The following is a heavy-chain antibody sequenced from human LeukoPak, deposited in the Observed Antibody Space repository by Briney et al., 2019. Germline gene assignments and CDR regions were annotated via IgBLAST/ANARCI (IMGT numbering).Heavy chain of an antibody. CDR1: GFTFSSHW. Sequence: PGGSLRLSCVGPGFTFSSHWMSWVRQAPGRGPEWVANIKQDGSGVDYVESVKGRFTISRDNAKSSLYLQMNSLRAEDTAIYYCERDFIWGQGTPVTVSS. D-gene: IGHD3-10*01. CDR2: IKQDGSGV. CDR3: ERDFI. V-gene: IGHV3-7*05. J-gene: IGHJ4*02.